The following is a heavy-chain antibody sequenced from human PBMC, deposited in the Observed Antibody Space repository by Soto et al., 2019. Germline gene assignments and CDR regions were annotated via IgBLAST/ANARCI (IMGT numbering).Heavy chain of an antibody. D-gene: IGHD3-10*01. CDR2: IIPILGIA. Sequence: QVQLVQSGAEVKKPGSSVKVSCKASGGTFSSYTISWVRQAPGQGLEWMGRIIPILGIANYAQKFQGRVTITADKSTSTDYMELSSLRSEDTAVYYCARDYYGSGSYYGSYYFDYWGQGTLVTVSS. CDR3: ARDYYGSGSYYGSYYFDY. V-gene: IGHV1-69*08. CDR1: GGTFSSYT. J-gene: IGHJ4*02.